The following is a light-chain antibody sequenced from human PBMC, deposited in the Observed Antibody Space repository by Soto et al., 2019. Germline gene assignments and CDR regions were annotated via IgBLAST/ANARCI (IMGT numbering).Light chain of an antibody. Sequence: IQMTQSPSTLSGSVGDRVTSTCRSSQTISSWLAWYQKKPGKAPKLLIYKASTLKSGVPSRFSGSGSGTEFTLTISSLQPDDFATYYCQHYNSYSEAFSQGTKVDIK. CDR3: QHYNSYSEA. CDR1: QTISSW. V-gene: IGKV1-5*03. J-gene: IGKJ1*01. CDR2: KAS.